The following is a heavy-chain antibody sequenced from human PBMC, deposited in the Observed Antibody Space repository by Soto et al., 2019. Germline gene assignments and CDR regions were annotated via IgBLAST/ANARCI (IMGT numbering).Heavy chain of an antibody. V-gene: IGHV1-18*01. CDR3: ARVGWQQLGDAFDI. J-gene: IGHJ3*02. Sequence: RASVEVSCKXSGYTFTSYGISWVRQAPGQGLEWMGWISAYNGNTNYAQKLQGRVTMTTDTSTSTAYMELRSLRSDDTAVYYCARVGWQQLGDAFDIWGQGTMVTVSS. CDR2: ISAYNGNT. CDR1: GYTFTSYG. D-gene: IGHD6-13*01.